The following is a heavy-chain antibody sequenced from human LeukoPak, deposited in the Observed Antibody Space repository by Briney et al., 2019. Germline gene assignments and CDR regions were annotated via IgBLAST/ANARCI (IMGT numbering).Heavy chain of an antibody. CDR2: IKSKTDGGTT. Sequence: PGGSLRLSCAASGFTVSSNYMNWVRQAPGKGLEWVGRIKSKTDGGTTDYAAPVKGRFTISRDDSKNTLYLQMNSLKTEDTAVYYCTTEYCGGDCPPGGDAFDIWGQGTMVTVSS. V-gene: IGHV3-15*07. CDR3: TTEYCGGDCPPGGDAFDI. J-gene: IGHJ3*02. CDR1: GFTVSSNY. D-gene: IGHD2-21*02.